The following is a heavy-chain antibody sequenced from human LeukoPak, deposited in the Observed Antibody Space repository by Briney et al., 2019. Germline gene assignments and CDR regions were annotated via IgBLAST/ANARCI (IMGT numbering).Heavy chain of an antibody. D-gene: IGHD4-17*01. J-gene: IGHJ4*02. CDR2: IYYSGST. Sequence: PSETLSLTCTVSGGSISSYYWSWIRQPPGKGLEWIGYIYYSGSTNYNPSLKSRVTISVDTSKNQISLKLSSVTAADTAVYYCAREGIPTGDFDYWGQGTLVTVSS. CDR3: AREGIPTGDFDY. CDR1: GGSISSYY. V-gene: IGHV4-59*01.